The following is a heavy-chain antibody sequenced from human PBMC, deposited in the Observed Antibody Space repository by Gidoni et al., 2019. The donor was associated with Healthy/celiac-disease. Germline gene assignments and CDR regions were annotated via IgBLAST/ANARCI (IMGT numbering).Heavy chain of an antibody. V-gene: IGHV4-39*01. J-gene: IGHJ4*02. CDR2: IYYSGST. D-gene: IGHD3-3*01. CDR3: ARNDFWSGYALGY. CDR1: GGSISSSSYY. Sequence: QLQLQESGPGLVKPSETLSLTCPVSGGSISSSSYYWGWIRQPPGKGLEWIGSIYYSGSTYYNPSLKSRVTISVDTSKNQFSLKLSSVTAADTAVYYCARNDFWSGYALGYWGQGTLVTVSS.